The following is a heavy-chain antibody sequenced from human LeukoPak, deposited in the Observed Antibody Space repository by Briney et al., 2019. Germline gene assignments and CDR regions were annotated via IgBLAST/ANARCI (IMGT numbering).Heavy chain of an antibody. J-gene: IGHJ4*02. CDR2: MNPNSGNA. Sequence: ASVKVSCKASGYNCNNHDIYWVRQATGQGLEWLGRMNPNSGNAGYAQKLQGRVTMTWDSSTNTAYLEVTALRSDDTAVYYCAKSSGDYFFDYWGQGTLVTVSS. V-gene: IGHV1-8*01. CDR3: AKSSGDYFFDY. D-gene: IGHD3-22*01. CDR1: GYNCNNHD.